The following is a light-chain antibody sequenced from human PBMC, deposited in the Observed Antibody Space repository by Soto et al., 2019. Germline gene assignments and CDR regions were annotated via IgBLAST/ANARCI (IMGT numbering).Light chain of an antibody. CDR3: QQYNSWPT. Sequence: EIIMTQSPATLSVSPGEGATLSCRTSHSISTNLAWYQHKRGQSPRLLVYGASTRATGVPARFSGRWSGAEFTLSISSLQSEDFAVYYCQQYNSWPTFGGGTKVEIK. J-gene: IGKJ4*01. CDR1: HSISTN. CDR2: GAS. V-gene: IGKV3-15*01.